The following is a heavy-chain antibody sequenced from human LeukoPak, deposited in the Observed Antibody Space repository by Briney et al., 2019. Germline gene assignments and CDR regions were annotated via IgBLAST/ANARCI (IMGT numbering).Heavy chain of an antibody. Sequence: PGGSLRLSCAASGFTFSSYWMSWVRQAPGKGLEWVANIKQDGSEKYYVDSVKGRFTISRDNAKKSLYLQMNSLRAEETAVYYCARADVHYDILTGYYPGHFDYWGQGTLVTVSS. CDR1: GFTFSSYW. V-gene: IGHV3-7*01. D-gene: IGHD3-9*01. J-gene: IGHJ4*02. CDR3: ARADVHYDILTGYYPGHFDY. CDR2: IKQDGSEK.